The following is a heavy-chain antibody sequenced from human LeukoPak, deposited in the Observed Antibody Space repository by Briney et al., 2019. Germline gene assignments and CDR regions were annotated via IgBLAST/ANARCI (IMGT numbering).Heavy chain of an antibody. V-gene: IGHV3-64*01. CDR1: GFTFTTYA. CDR3: AREAHSSGWPLDY. J-gene: IGHJ4*02. Sequence: GGSLRLSCAASGFTFTTYAIHWVRQAPGKGLEFVSAINDNGYSTFYANSVKRRFTVSRDNSKNTAYLQMGSLRAEDLAVYYCAREAHSSGWPLDYWGQGTLVSVSS. CDR2: INDNGYST. D-gene: IGHD6-19*01.